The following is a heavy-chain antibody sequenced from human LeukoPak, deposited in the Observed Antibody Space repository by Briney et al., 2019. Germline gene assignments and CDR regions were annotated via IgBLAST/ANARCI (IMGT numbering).Heavy chain of an antibody. CDR1: GFTFDDYG. D-gene: IGHD2-8*01. J-gene: IGHJ3*02. CDR3: AIDVLAGGSEAFDI. V-gene: IGHV3-20*04. CDR2: INWNGGST. Sequence: RGSLRLSCAASGFTFDDYGMSWVRQAPGKGLEWVSGINWNGGSTGYADSVKGRFTISRDNAKNSLYLQMNSLRAEDTALYYCAIDVLAGGSEAFDIWGQGTTVTVSS.